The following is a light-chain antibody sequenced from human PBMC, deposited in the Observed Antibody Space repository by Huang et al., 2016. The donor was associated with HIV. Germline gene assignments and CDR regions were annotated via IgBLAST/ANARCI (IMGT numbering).Light chain of an antibody. CDR2: AAS. Sequence: DIHMTQSPSSLSSSVGDRVTITCRASQDIRNYLAWYQQKPGTAPKLLISAASTLQSGGPSRVSGSGSGTDFTLTIGSLQPEDVATYYCQKYNSAPYTFGQGTKLEIK. J-gene: IGKJ2*01. CDR1: QDIRNY. CDR3: QKYNSAPYT. V-gene: IGKV1-27*01.